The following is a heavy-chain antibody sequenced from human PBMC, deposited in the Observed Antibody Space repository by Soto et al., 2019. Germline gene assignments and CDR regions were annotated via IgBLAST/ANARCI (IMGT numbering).Heavy chain of an antibody. CDR2: MNPNSGNT. J-gene: IGHJ6*02. Sequence: QVQLVQSGAEVKKPGASVKVSCKASGYTFTSYDINWVRQATGQGLEWMGWMNPNSGNTGYAQKFQGRVTMTRNTARSTAYTELSSLRSEDTDVYYCARDGGGYDLWSGYACYYYGRDVWGQGTTVTVSS. CDR3: ARDGGGYDLWSGYACYYYGRDV. V-gene: IGHV1-8*01. D-gene: IGHD3-3*01. CDR1: GYTFTSYD.